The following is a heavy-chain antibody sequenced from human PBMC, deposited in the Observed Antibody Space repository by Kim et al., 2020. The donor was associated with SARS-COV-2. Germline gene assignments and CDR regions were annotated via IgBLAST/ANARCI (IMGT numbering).Heavy chain of an antibody. CDR3: ARGGRYCSSTSCTYYFDY. Sequence: QGRVTITRDTSASTAYMELSSLRSEDTAVYYCARGGRYCSSTSCTYYFDYWGQGTLVTVSS. V-gene: IGHV1-3*01. D-gene: IGHD2-2*01. J-gene: IGHJ4*02.